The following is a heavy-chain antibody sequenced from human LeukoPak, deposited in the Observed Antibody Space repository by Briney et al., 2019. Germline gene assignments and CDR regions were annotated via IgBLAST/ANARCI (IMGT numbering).Heavy chain of an antibody. J-gene: IGHJ4*02. D-gene: IGHD2-21*02. CDR1: GFSLSTSRMR. Sequence: SGPALVKPTQTLTLTCTFSGFSLSTSRMRVSWIRQPPGKALEWLARIDWDDDKFYSTSLKTRLTISKDTSKNQVVLTMTNMDPVDTATHYCARSTYCSGDCYYDYWGQGTLVTVSS. V-gene: IGHV2-70*04. CDR2: IDWDDDK. CDR3: ARSTYCSGDCYYDY.